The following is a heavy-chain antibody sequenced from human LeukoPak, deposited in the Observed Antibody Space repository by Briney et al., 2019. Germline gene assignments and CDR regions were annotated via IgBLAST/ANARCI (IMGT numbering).Heavy chain of an antibody. D-gene: IGHD2-21*02. V-gene: IGHV3-48*02. CDR2: ISSSSSAI. CDR3: ARDRYCGGDCSDAFDI. Sequence: GGSLRLSCAASGFTFSNYSMNWVRQVPGKGLEWVSYISSSSSAIYYTHSVRGRFTISRDNAKASLYLQMNSLRDEDTAVYYCARDRYCGGDCSDAFDIWGRGTTVTVSP. CDR1: GFTFSNYS. J-gene: IGHJ3*02.